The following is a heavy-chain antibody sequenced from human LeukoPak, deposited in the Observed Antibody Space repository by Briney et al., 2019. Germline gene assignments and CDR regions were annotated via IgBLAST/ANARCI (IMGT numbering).Heavy chain of an antibody. CDR2: INPNSGGT. CDR3: ATARGSSGWGPFDY. J-gene: IGHJ4*02. D-gene: IGHD6-19*01. CDR1: GYTFTGYY. V-gene: IGHV1-2*02. Sequence: ASVKVSCKASGYTFTGYYMHWVRQAPGQGLEWMGWINPNSGGTNYAQKFQGRVTMTRDTSISTAYMELSRLRSDDTAVYYCATARGSSGWGPFDYWGQGTLVTVSS.